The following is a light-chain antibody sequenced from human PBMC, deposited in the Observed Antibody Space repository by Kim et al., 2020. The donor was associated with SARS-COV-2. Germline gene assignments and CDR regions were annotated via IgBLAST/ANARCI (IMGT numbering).Light chain of an antibody. CDR2: GSS. V-gene: IGKV3-20*01. CDR1: PSVSRSY. Sequence: SPGEKAPPLCQARPSVSRSYFGLYQPKPCQAPRLLLYGSSSRATGIPDRFSWSGSWTDFTLTIRRLEPEDFAVYYCQEYGSLPLYTCGQGTNLDI. CDR3: QEYGSLPLYT. J-gene: IGKJ2*01.